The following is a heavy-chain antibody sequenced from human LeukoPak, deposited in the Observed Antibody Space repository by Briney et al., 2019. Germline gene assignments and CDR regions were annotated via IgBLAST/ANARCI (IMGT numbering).Heavy chain of an antibody. Sequence: SRGSLRLSCAASGFTFSDYTMNWVRQAPAKGLEWVSAVSSHSSYIYYADSVKGRFTTSRDNAKNSLYLEMNSLRAEDTAVYYCARAAILLVGGSKGAFDIWGRGTMVSVS. CDR3: ARAAILLVGGSKGAFDI. CDR2: VSSHSSYI. J-gene: IGHJ3*02. CDR1: GFTFSDYT. V-gene: IGHV3-21*01. D-gene: IGHD1-26*01.